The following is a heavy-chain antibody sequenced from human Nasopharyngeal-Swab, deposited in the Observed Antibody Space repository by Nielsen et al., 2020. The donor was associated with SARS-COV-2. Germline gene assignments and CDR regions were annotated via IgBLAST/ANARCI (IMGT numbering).Heavy chain of an antibody. J-gene: IGHJ4*02. V-gene: IGHV3-23*01. Sequence: GGSLRLSCAASGFTFSSYAMSWVRQAPGKGLEWVSAISGSGGSTYYADSVKGRFTIFSDYSKNTLYLQMDSLRAEDTAVYYCAKDGAQQLVRPSYFDYWGQGTLVTVSS. CDR2: ISGSGGST. CDR1: GFTFSSYA. CDR3: AKDGAQQLVRPSYFDY. D-gene: IGHD6-13*01.